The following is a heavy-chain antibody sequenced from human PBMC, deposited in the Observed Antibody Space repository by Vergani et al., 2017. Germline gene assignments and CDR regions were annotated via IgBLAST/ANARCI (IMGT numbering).Heavy chain of an antibody. CDR2: IRYDESRR. V-gene: IGHV3-30*02. CDR1: EFSFNFYD. J-gene: IGHJ4*02. CDR3: AKEGGGYCSGGTCYPEY. D-gene: IGHD2-15*01. Sequence: QVQLVESGGGVVQPGESLRLSCGASEFSFNFYDMHWVRHSPDRGLEWVAFIRYDESRRYYGDSMEGPFTISRDNSKNTLYLQMKSLRPEDTAVYYCAKEGGGYCSGGTCYPEYWGQGTLVIVSS.